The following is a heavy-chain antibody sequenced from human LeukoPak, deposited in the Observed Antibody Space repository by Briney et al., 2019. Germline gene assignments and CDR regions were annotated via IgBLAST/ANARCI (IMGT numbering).Heavy chain of an antibody. Sequence: SDPLSLTYAGKGGSFSGCYCSWIRQPPGKGLEWIGEINHSGSTNYNPSLKSRVTISVDTSKNQFSLRLTSVTAADTAVYYCARDPIRERDDYWGQGTLVTVSS. J-gene: IGHJ4*02. CDR3: ARDPIRERDDY. CDR1: GGSFSGCY. CDR2: INHSGST. V-gene: IGHV4-34*01. D-gene: IGHD3-16*01.